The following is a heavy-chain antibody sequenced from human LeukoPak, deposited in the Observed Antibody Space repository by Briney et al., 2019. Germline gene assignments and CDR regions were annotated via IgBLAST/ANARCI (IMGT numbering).Heavy chain of an antibody. J-gene: IGHJ3*02. D-gene: IGHD3-10*01. CDR1: GGSFSDYY. CDR3: ARAQLRFGVAFDI. Sequence: SETLSLTCAVYGGSFSDYYWSWIRQPPGKGLEWIGEINHSGSTNYNPSLKSRVTISVDTSKNQFSLKLSSVTAADTAVYYCARAQLRFGVAFDIWAKGQWSPSLQ. V-gene: IGHV4-34*01. CDR2: INHSGST.